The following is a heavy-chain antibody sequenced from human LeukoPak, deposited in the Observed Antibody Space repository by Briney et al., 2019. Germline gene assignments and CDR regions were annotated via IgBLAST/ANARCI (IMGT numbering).Heavy chain of an antibody. J-gene: IGHJ4*02. D-gene: IGHD2-2*01. CDR2: INPNTGGT. CDR1: GYTFSGNF. V-gene: IGHV1-2*02. Sequence: APVKVSCKASGYTFSGNFIHWVRQAPGLGLEWMGWINPNTGGTNSAEKFQGRVTLTRDTSLTTAYMELTSLRSDDTAVYYCARDPPAYPCTTTRCYPEVDYWGQGTLVTVSS. CDR3: ARDPPAYPCTTTRCYPEVDY.